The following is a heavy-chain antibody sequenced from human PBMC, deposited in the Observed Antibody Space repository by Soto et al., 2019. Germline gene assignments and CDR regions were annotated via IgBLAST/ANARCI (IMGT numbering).Heavy chain of an antibody. D-gene: IGHD6-19*01. J-gene: IGHJ5*02. Sequence: SETLSLTCAVSGYSISSGYYWGWIREPPGKGLEWIGSIYHSGSTYYNPSLKSRVTISVDTSKNQFSLKLSSVTAADTAVYYCARRIALAGTSWFDPWGQGTLVTVSS. CDR1: GYSISSGYY. CDR3: ARRIALAGTSWFDP. V-gene: IGHV4-38-2*01. CDR2: IYHSGST.